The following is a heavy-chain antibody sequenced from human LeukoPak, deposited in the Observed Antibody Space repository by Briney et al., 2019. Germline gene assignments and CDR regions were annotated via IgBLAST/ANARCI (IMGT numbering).Heavy chain of an antibody. CDR3: ARGSVDTAMVRSGYYFDY. CDR2: IIPIFGTA. V-gene: IGHV1-69*05. Sequence: SVKASCKASGGTFSSYAISWVRQAPGQGLEWMGGIIPIFGTANYAQKFQGRVTITTDESTSTAYMELSSLRSEDTAVYYCARGSVDTAMVRSGYYFDYWGQGTLVTVSS. CDR1: GGTFSSYA. D-gene: IGHD5-18*01. J-gene: IGHJ4*02.